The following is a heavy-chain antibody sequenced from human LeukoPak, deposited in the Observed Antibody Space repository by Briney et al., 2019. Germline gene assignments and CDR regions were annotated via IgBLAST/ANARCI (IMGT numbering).Heavy chain of an antibody. CDR2: ISYDGSNK. D-gene: IGHD1-26*01. CDR3: AKDGLRGSSGY. V-gene: IGHV3-30*18. Sequence: GGSLRLSCAASGFTFSSYSMNWVRQAPGKGLEWVAVISYDGSNKYYADSVKGRFTISRDNSKNTLYLQMNSLRAEDTAVYYCAKDGLRGSSGYWGQGTLVTVSS. J-gene: IGHJ4*02. CDR1: GFTFSSYS.